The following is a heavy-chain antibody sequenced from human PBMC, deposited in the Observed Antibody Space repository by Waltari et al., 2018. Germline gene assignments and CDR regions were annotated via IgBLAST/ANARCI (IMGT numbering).Heavy chain of an antibody. J-gene: IGHJ5*02. CDR2: IYYSGST. V-gene: IGHV4-39*01. Sequence: QLQLQESGPGLVKPSETLSLTCTVSGGSISSSSYYWGWIRQPPGKGLEWIGSIYYSGSTYYNPSLKSRVTISVDTSKNQFSLKLSSVTAADTAVYYCARQPIAEPWFDPWGQGTLVTVSS. CDR1: GGSISSSSYY. CDR3: ARQPIAEPWFDP.